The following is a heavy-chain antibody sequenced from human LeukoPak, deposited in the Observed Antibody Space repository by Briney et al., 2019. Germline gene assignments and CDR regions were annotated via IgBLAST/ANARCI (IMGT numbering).Heavy chain of an antibody. CDR2: ISGSGGST. CDR3: AKVPGDDILTGYYAPPLDY. D-gene: IGHD3-9*01. CDR1: GFTFSSYA. J-gene: IGHJ4*02. Sequence: GGSLRLSCAASGFTFSSYAMSWVRQALGKGLEWVSAISGSGGSTYYADSVKGRFTISRDNSKNTLYLQMNSLRAEDTAVYYCAKVPGDDILTGYYAPPLDYWGQGTLVTVSS. V-gene: IGHV3-23*01.